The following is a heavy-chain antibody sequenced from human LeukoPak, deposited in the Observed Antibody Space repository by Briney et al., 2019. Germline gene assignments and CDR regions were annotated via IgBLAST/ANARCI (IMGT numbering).Heavy chain of an antibody. CDR3: ARVGSSSSRLNLEYYFDY. CDR1: GGTFSSYA. V-gene: IGHV1-69*13. J-gene: IGHJ4*02. Sequence: SVKVSCKASGGTFSSYAISWVRQAPGQGLEWMGGIIPIFGTANYAQKFQGRVTITADESTSTAYMELSSLRSEDTAVYYCARVGSSSSRLNLEYYFDYWGQGTLVTVSS. D-gene: IGHD6-13*01. CDR2: IIPIFGTA.